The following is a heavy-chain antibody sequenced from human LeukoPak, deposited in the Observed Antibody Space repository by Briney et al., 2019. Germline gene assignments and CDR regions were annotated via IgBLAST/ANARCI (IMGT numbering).Heavy chain of an antibody. CDR2: INSDGST. Sequence: PGGSLRLSCAASGFTFSNYRIHWVRQAPGKGLVWVSRINSDGSTTYADSVKGRFTISRDNAKNTVYLQMNSLRADDTAVYYCAFSSPIVVVTAIQPDAFDIWGQGTMVTVSS. CDR3: AFSSPIVVVTAIQPDAFDI. J-gene: IGHJ3*02. V-gene: IGHV3-74*01. D-gene: IGHD2-21*02. CDR1: GFTFSNYR.